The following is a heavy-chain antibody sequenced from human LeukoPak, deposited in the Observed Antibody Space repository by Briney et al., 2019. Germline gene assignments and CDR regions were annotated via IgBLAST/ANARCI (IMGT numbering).Heavy chain of an antibody. V-gene: IGHV7-4-1*02. CDR2: GNTNTGIP. Sequence: ASVKVSCKASGYTFTDYAMHWVRQAPGQGLEWMGWGNTNTGIPTYAQGFTGRYVFSSDISGTTAYLHISSLKTEDTAVYFCARGRGGTHDYWGQGTLVTVSS. CDR1: GYTFTDYA. CDR3: ARGRGGTHDY. J-gene: IGHJ4*02. D-gene: IGHD3/OR15-3a*01.